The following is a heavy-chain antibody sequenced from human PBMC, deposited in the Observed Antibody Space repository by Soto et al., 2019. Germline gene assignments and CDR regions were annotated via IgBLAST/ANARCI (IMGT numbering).Heavy chain of an antibody. J-gene: IGHJ5*02. CDR2: ISYDGSNK. D-gene: IGHD2-15*01. CDR3: AKDYGYCSGGSCYSSGWFDP. V-gene: IGHV3-30*18. CDR1: GFTFSSYG. Sequence: QVQLVGSGGGVVQPGRSLRLSCAASGFTFSSYGMHWVRQAPGKGLEWVAVISYDGSNKYYADSVKGRFTISRDNSKNTLYLQMNSLRAEDTAVYYCAKDYGYCSGGSCYSSGWFDPWGQGTLVTVSS.